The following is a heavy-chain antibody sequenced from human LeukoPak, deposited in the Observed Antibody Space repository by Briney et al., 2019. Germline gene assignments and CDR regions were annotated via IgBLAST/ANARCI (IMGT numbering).Heavy chain of an antibody. CDR3: ARFWPRFGRRPSYYYYMDV. D-gene: IGHD3-3*01. J-gene: IGHJ6*03. V-gene: IGHV4-34*01. CDR2: INHSGST. CDR1: GGSFSGYY. Sequence: SETLSLTCAVYGGSFSGYYWSWIRQPPGKGLEWIGEINHSGSTNYNPYFKSQVTISVDTSMNQFSLKLSSVTAADTAVYYCARFWPRFGRRPSYYYYMDVWGKGTTVTVSS.